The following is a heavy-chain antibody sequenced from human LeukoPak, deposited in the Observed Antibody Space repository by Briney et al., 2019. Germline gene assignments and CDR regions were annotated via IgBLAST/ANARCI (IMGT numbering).Heavy chain of an antibody. V-gene: IGHV3-21*01. CDR2: ISSSSSYI. Sequence: TGGSLRLSCAASGFTFSTYSMNWVRQAPGKGLEWVSSISSSSSYIYYADSVKGRFTISRDNAKNSLYLQMNSLRAEDTAVYYCARVWIAAAGTRLDYWGQGTLVTVSS. J-gene: IGHJ4*02. D-gene: IGHD6-13*01. CDR1: GFTFSTYS. CDR3: ARVWIAAAGTRLDY.